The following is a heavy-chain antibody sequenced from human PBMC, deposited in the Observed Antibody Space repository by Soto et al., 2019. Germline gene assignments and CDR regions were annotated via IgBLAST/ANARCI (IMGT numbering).Heavy chain of an antibody. Sequence: EVQLAESGGGLVQPGGSLRLSCAASGFTFSDHYMDWVRQAPGKGLEWVGRSRDKVHSHTTEYAASVKGRFTISRGDSENSRSPQTNSLKTEDTGVYYCARGVVSTGDFEDWGQGTLVTGSS. J-gene: IGHJ4*02. CDR1: GFTFSDHY. CDR2: SRDKVHSHTT. CDR3: ARGVVSTGDFED. V-gene: IGHV3-72*01. D-gene: IGHD2-15*01.